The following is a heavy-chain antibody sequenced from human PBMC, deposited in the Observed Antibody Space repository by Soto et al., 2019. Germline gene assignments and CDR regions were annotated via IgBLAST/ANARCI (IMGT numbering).Heavy chain of an antibody. CDR1: GGSISSGNYY. CDR2: IYHSGST. V-gene: IGHV4-30-4*01. CDR3: ARTPPLGYFDY. J-gene: IGHJ4*02. Sequence: SETLSLTCTVSGGSISSGNYYWSWIRQPPGKGLEWIGYIYHSGSTYYNPSLKSRVTISVDTSKNQFSLKLSSVTAADTAVYYCARTPPLGYFDYWGQGTLVTVSS.